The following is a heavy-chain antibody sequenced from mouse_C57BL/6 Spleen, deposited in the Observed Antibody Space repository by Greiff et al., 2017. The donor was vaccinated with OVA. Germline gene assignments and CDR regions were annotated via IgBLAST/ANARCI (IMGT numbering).Heavy chain of an antibody. V-gene: IGHV5-4*01. D-gene: IGHD1-1*01. CDR2: ISDGGSYP. CDR1: GFTFSSYA. Sequence: DVHLVASWGGLVKPGGSLKLSCAASGFTFSSYAMSCVRQTPEQRLEWVATISDGGSYPYYPDNLKGRFTISSDNAKNNLYLQMSHLKSEDTAMYYCAREELATLYAMDYWGQGTSVTVSS. CDR3: AREELATLYAMDY. J-gene: IGHJ4*01.